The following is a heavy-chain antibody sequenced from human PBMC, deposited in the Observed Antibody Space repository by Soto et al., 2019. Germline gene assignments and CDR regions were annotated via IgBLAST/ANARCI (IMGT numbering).Heavy chain of an antibody. V-gene: IGHV3-23*01. CDR3: AKDRGSSWQNWFDP. CDR1: GFTFSSYA. Sequence: GGSLRLSCAASGFTFSSYAMSWVHQAPGKGLEWVSVISGSGGSTYYADSVKGRFTISRDNSKNTLYVQMNSLRAEDTAVYYCAKDRGSSWQNWFDPWGQGTLVTVSS. CDR2: ISGSGGST. J-gene: IGHJ5*02. D-gene: IGHD6-13*01.